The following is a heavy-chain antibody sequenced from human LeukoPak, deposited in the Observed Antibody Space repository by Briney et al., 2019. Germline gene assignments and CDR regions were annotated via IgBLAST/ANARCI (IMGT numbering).Heavy chain of an antibody. Sequence: GTSVNVSCKASGFTFTISAVQWVRQARGQRLEWIGWIVVGSGNTNYAQKFQERVTITRDMSTSTAYMELSSLRSEDTAVYYCAAGGSYSLYWGQGTLVTVSS. V-gene: IGHV1-58*01. J-gene: IGHJ4*02. CDR3: AAGGSYSLY. CDR1: GFTFTISA. D-gene: IGHD1-26*01. CDR2: IVVGSGNT.